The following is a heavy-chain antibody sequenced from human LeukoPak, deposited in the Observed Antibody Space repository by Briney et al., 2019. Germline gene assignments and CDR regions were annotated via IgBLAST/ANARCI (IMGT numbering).Heavy chain of an antibody. CDR2: ISYDGSNK. D-gene: IGHD3-10*01. CDR3: ARDQIRGFVDY. Sequence: GGSLRLSCAASGFSFISYAMHWVRQGPGKGRERVAVISYDGSNKYYADSVKGRFTISRDNSKNTLYLQMNSLRAEDTAVYYCARDQIRGFVDYWGQGTLVTVSS. CDR1: GFSFISYA. J-gene: IGHJ4*02. V-gene: IGHV3-30*01.